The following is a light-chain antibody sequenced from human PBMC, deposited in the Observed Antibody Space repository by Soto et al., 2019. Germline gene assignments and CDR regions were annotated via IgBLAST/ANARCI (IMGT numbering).Light chain of an antibody. V-gene: IGKV3-20*01. J-gene: IGKJ1*01. CDR1: ENVRTF. CDR2: GAS. CDR3: QQYGSSGT. Sequence: TQSPATLSLSPGERATLSCRASENVRTFVDWYQQKPGQAPRLLIYGASNRATGIPDRFSGSGSGTDFTLTISRLEPEDFAVYYCQQYGSSGTFGQGTKVDIK.